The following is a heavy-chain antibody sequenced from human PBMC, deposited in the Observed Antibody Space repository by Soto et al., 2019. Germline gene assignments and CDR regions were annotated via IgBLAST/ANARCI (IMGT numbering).Heavy chain of an antibody. D-gene: IGHD3-22*01. CDR3: ARLGSYFDGSSYPF. V-gene: IGHV1-2*02. CDR2: TNPSNGGT. CDR1: GYTFTGYY. J-gene: IGHJ4*02. Sequence: ASVKVSCKASGYTFTGYYIHWVRQAPGQGLEWMGWTNPSNGGTNYAQKFQGRFTMTRDTSTTTAYLELHSLRSDDTAVYFCARLGSYFDGSSYPFWGQGTLVTVSS.